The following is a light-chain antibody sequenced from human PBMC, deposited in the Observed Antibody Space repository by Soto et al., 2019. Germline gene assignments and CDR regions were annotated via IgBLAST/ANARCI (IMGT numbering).Light chain of an antibody. CDR3: SSYTSSGTDVV. Sequence: QSALTQPASVSGSPGQSITISCTGTSSDVDNYKFVSWYQQHPGKAPKLMIYNVSNRPSGVSNRFSGSKSGNTASLTISGLQAEDEADYYCSSYTSSGTDVVFGGGTKLNVL. CDR1: SSDVDNYKF. V-gene: IGLV2-14*03. J-gene: IGLJ2*01. CDR2: NVS.